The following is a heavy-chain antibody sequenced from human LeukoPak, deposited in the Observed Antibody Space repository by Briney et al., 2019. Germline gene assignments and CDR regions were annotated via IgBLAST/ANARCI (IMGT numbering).Heavy chain of an antibody. D-gene: IGHD3-10*01. CDR2: INYSGST. J-gene: IGHJ6*02. Sequence: SETLSLTCTVSGGSISSYYWSWIRQPPGKGLEWIGYINYSGSTNYNPSLKSRVTISVDTSKNQFSLKLSSVTAADTAVYYCARLLLWFGELFPNGMDVWGQGTTVTVSS. CDR1: GGSISSYY. CDR3: ARLLLWFGELFPNGMDV. V-gene: IGHV4-59*08.